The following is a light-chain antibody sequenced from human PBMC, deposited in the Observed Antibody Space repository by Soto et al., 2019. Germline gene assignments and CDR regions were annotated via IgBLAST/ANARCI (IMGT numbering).Light chain of an antibody. CDR2: GAS. V-gene: IGKV3D-15*01. Sequence: EIVMTQSPATLSVSPGERATLSCRASQSVSPNLAWYQQKPGQAPRLLIYGASTRATGIPARFSGSGSGTEFTLTITSLQSEDFAVYSCQQYNNWLPFTFGPGTKVDFK. J-gene: IGKJ3*01. CDR3: QQYNNWLPFT. CDR1: QSVSPN.